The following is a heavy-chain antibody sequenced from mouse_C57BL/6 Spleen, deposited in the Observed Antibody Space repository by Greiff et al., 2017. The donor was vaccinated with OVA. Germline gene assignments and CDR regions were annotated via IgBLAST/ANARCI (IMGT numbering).Heavy chain of an antibody. V-gene: IGHV1-50*01. J-gene: IGHJ2*01. D-gene: IGHD4-1*02. CDR2: IDPSDSYT. CDR3: ARGANWDLYYFDY. Sequence: QVHVKQSGAELVKPGASVKLSCKASGYTFTSYWMQWVKQRPGQGLEWIGEIDPSDSYTNYNQKFKGKATLTVDTSSSTAYMQLSSLTSEDSAVYYCARGANWDLYYFDYWGKGTTLTVSS. CDR1: GYTFTSYW.